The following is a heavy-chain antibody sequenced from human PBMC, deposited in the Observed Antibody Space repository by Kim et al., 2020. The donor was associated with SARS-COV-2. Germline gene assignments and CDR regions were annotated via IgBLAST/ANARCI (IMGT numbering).Heavy chain of an antibody. V-gene: IGHV4-34*01. D-gene: IGHD3-16*01. CDR1: SGSFSAYY. CDR2: INHSGST. J-gene: IGHJ4*02. Sequence: SETLSLTCAVYSGSFSAYYWSWIRQPPGKGLEWIGEINHSGSTNYNPSLKSRVTMSVDASNNQFSLKLTSVTAADTAGYYCAIDYVWGKGTLVTVSS. CDR3: AIDYV.